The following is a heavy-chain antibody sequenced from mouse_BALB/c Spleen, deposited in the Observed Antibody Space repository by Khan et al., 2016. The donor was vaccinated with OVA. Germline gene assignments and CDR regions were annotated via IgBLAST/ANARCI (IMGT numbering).Heavy chain of an antibody. Sequence: VQLQQSGPELVKPGASVKISCKASGYSFTTYYIHWVMQSHGTSLEWIGYIDPFSGSTTYNQKFKGKATLTVDKSSSTAYIHLSNLTSEDSAVYYCTRHGFVAWFTYWGQGTLVTVSA. V-gene: IGHV1S135*01. D-gene: IGHD2-2*01. CDR2: IDPFSGST. CDR3: TRHGFVAWFTY. J-gene: IGHJ3*01. CDR1: GYSFTTYY.